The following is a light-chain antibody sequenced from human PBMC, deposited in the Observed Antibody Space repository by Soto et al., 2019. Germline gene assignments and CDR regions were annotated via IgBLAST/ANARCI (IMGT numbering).Light chain of an antibody. Sequence: QSVLTQPASVSGSPGQSITISCTGTSSDVGGYNYVSWYQQHPGKAPKLMIYGVTNRPSGVSNRFSGSKSGNTASLTISGLQAEDEADYYCSSYTSRSTRYVFGTGTKVTVL. CDR3: SSYTSRSTRYV. V-gene: IGLV2-14*01. CDR2: GVT. J-gene: IGLJ1*01. CDR1: SSDVGGYNY.